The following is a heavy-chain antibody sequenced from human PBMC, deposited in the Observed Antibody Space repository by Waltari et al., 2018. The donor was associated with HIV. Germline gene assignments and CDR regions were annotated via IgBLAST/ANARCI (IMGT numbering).Heavy chain of an antibody. J-gene: IGHJ4*02. CDR3: ARDHYYGSSGYYSDY. V-gene: IGHV1-18*01. Sequence: QVHLVQSGADLRKPGDSVTVSCKASGYTFTNYGIPWVRQAPGQGLEWMGWISSYNGDTKYAQKVRGRVTMTTDTSTSTAYLEMGSLRFDDTAVYYCARDHYYGSSGYYSDYWGQGTLVTVSS. D-gene: IGHD3-22*01. CDR2: ISSYNGDT. CDR1: GYTFTNYG.